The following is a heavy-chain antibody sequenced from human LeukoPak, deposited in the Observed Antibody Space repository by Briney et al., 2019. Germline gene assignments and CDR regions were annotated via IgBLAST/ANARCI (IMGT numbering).Heavy chain of an antibody. Sequence: SETLSLTCTVSGGSISSDYWRWIRQPPGKGLEWIGYIYYSGITNYYPSLKSRVTISVDTSKNQFSLKLSSVTAADTAVYYCARLHYDSSGYYYFDYWGQGTLVTVSS. CDR1: GGSISSDY. V-gene: IGHV4-59*08. D-gene: IGHD3-22*01. CDR2: IYYSGIT. J-gene: IGHJ4*02. CDR3: ARLHYDSSGYYYFDY.